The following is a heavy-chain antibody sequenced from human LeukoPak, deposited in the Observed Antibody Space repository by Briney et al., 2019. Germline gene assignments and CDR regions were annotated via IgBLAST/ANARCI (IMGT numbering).Heavy chain of an antibody. CDR3: ARQYYDSSGYYPWYFDY. D-gene: IGHD3-22*01. CDR2: VYYSGST. CDR1: GGSFSSTTYY. V-gene: IGHV4-39*01. Sequence: SGTLSLTRTVSGGSFSSTTYYWGWIRPPPGKGLEWIGSVYYSGSTYYNQSLRSRVTISVDTSKNQFSLKLTSVTAADTAVYYCARQYYDSSGYYPWYFDYWGQGTLVTVSS. J-gene: IGHJ4*02.